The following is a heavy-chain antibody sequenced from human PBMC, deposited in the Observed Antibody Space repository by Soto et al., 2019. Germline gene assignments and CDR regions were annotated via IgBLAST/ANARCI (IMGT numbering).Heavy chain of an antibody. J-gene: IGHJ6*02. V-gene: IGHV1-3*01. D-gene: IGHD2-21*02. CDR2: INAGNGNT. CDR3: ASEYCGGDCYSAARYGMDV. CDR1: GYTFTSYA. Sequence: QVQLVQSGAEVKKPGASVKVSCKASGYTFTSYAMHWVRQAPGQRLEWMGWINAGNGNTKYSPKFQGRVTITRDTSASTAYMELSSLRSEDTAVYYCASEYCGGDCYSAARYGMDVWGQGTTVTVSS.